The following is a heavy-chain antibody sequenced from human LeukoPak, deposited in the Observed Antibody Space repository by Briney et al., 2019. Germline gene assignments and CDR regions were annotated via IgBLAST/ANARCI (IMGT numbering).Heavy chain of an antibody. J-gene: IGHJ4*02. CDR3: AKSYNNPTVAVRVRGVIPYFDY. CDR2: IIPIFGTA. CDR1: GGTFSSYA. Sequence: ASVKVSCKASGGTFSSYAISWVRQAPGQGLEWMGGIIPIFGTANYAQKFQGRVTITADKSTSTAYMELSSLRSEDTAVYYCAKSYNNPTVAVRVRGVIPYFDYWGQGSLVTVSS. D-gene: IGHD3-10*01. V-gene: IGHV1-69*06.